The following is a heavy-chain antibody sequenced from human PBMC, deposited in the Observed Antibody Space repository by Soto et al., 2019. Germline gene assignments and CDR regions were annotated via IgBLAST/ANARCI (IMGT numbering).Heavy chain of an antibody. Sequence: ASVKVSCKASGYTFTSYGISWVRQAPGQGLEWMGWISAYNGNTNYAQKLQGRVTMTTDTSTSKAYMELRSLRSDDTAVYYCARHRDYDILTNYRKYYFDDWGQGARVTVSS. CDR2: ISAYNGNT. D-gene: IGHD3-9*01. CDR3: ARHRDYDILTNYRKYYFDD. CDR1: GYTFTSYG. V-gene: IGHV1-18*01. J-gene: IGHJ4*02.